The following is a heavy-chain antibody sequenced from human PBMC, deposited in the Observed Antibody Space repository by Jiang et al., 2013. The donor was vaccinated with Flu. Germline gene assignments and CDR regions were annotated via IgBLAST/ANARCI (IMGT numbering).Heavy chain of an antibody. J-gene: IGHJ4*02. CDR2: ISAYNGNT. CDR1: GYTFTSYG. CDR3: ARDQYYYDSSGYLWVDY. V-gene: IGHV1-18*01. Sequence: GAEVKKPGASVKVSCKASGYTFTSYGISWVRQAPGQGLEWMGWISAYNGNTNYAQKLQGRVTMTTDTSTSTAYMELRSLRSDDTAVYYCARDQYYYDSSGYLWVDYWGQGTLVTVSS. D-gene: IGHD3-22*01.